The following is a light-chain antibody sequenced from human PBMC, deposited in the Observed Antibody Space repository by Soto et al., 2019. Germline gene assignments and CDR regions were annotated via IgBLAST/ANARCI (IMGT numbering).Light chain of an antibody. V-gene: IGKV1-5*01. Sequence: DMHMSQSPSTLSASLGDRVTITSRASQSMSRWLAWYQQKPGKAPKLLIYDASTLESGVPSRFSGSGSGTEFTLTISSLQPDDFATYYCQQYDSYRTLGQGTKVDIK. CDR1: QSMSRW. CDR3: QQYDSYRT. J-gene: IGKJ1*01. CDR2: DAS.